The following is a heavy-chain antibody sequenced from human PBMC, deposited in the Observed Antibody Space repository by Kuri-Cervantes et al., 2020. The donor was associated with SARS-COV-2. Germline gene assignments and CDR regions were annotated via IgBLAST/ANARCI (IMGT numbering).Heavy chain of an antibody. CDR2: ISSSSYT. CDR3: ASRGNSRNWYFDL. Sequence: GESLKISCAASGFTFSDYYMSWIRQAPGKGLEWVSYISSSSYTNYADSVKGRFTISRDNAKNSLYLQMNSLRAEDTAVYYCASRGNSRNWYFDLWGRGTLVTVSS. D-gene: IGHD2/OR15-2a*01. CDR1: GFTFSDYY. V-gene: IGHV3-11*03. J-gene: IGHJ2*01.